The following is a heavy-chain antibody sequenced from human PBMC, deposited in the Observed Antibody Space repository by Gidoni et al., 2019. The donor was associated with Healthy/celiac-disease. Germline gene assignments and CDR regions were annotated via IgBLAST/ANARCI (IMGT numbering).Heavy chain of an antibody. CDR3: ASGRGAVAGYYFDY. V-gene: IGHV4-34*01. CDR2: INHSGST. CDR1: GRSFSGYY. Sequence: QVQLQQWGAGLLKTSETLSLTCAVYGRSFSGYYWSWIRQPQGKGLEWIGEINHSGSTNYNPSLKSRVTISVDTSKNQFSLKLSSVTAADTAVYYCASGRGAVAGYYFDYWGQGTLVTVSS. D-gene: IGHD6-19*01. J-gene: IGHJ4*02.